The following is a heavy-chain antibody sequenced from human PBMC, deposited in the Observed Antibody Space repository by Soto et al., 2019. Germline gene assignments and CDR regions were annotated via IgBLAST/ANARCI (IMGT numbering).Heavy chain of an antibody. CDR1: GGTFSSFA. Sequence: QVQLVQSGAEMKKPGSAVKVSCRAAGGTFSSFAISWVRQAPGQGHEGMGGIFPFFATPNFPQKFQCRVTITADESTTIAYMELSSLRYEDTAVYDFARVTVRTPRAGWVDAPEYFYYGMDVWGQGTAVTVS. CDR3: ARVTVRTPRAGWVDAPEYFYYGMDV. J-gene: IGHJ6*02. V-gene: IGHV1-69*01. CDR2: IFPFFATP. D-gene: IGHD3-9*01.